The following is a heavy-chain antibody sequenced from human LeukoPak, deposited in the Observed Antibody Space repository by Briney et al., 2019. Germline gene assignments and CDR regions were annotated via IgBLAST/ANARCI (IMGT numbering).Heavy chain of an antibody. CDR2: INVGNGNT. D-gene: IGHD3-3*01. V-gene: IGHV1-3*01. J-gene: IGHJ4*02. Sequence: GASVKVSCKASGYTFTSYAMHWVRQAPGQRLEWMGWINVGNGNTKYSQKFQGRVTITRDTSANTAYMELSSLTSEDTAVYFCASGGRFLEQHDYWGQGTLVTVSS. CDR3: ASGGRFLEQHDY. CDR1: GYTFTSYA.